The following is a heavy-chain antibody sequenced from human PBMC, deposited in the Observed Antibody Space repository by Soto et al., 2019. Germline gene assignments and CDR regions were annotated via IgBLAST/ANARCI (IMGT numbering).Heavy chain of an antibody. CDR1: GFTFSSYA. CDR2: ISGSGGST. V-gene: IGHV3-23*01. Sequence: GGSLRLSCAASGFTFSSYAVSWVRQAPGKGLEWVSAISGSGGSTYYADSVKGRFTISRDNSKNTLYLQMNSLRAEDTAVYYCAKARSIAVARYFDYWGQGTLVTVSS. CDR3: AKARSIAVARYFDY. J-gene: IGHJ4*02. D-gene: IGHD6-19*01.